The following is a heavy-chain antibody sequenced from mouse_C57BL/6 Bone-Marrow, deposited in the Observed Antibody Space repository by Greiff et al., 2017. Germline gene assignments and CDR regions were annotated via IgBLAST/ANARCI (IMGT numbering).Heavy chain of an antibody. D-gene: IGHD2-1*01. J-gene: IGHJ2*01. CDR2: ISSGGSYT. CDR1: GFTFSSYG. CDR3: ARHGKELYYFDY. Sequence: EVKLVESGGDLVKPGGSLKLSCAASGFTFSSYGMSWVRQTPDKRLEWVATISSGGSYTYYPDSVKGRFTISRDNAKNTLYLQMSSLKSEDTAMYYCARHGKELYYFDYWGQGTTLTVSS. V-gene: IGHV5-6*01.